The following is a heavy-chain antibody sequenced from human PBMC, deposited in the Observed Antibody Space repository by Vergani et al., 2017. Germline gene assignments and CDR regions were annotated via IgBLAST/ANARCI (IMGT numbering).Heavy chain of an antibody. J-gene: IGHJ2*01. CDR3: ASSGDSSGYDYWYFDL. V-gene: IGHV1-69*13. Sequence: QVQLVQSGAEVKKPGSSVKVSCKASGGTFSSYAISWVRQAPGQGLEWMGRIIPIFGTANYAQKFQGRVTITADESTSTAYMELSSLRSEDAAVYYCASSGDSSGYDYWYFDLWGRRTLVTVSS. CDR1: GGTFSSYA. D-gene: IGHD3-22*01. CDR2: IIPIFGTA.